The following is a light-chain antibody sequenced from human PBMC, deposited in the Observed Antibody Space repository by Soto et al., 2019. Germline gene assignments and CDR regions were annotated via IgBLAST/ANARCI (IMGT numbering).Light chain of an antibody. Sequence: EIVLTQSPGTLSLSPGERATLSCRTSQSVSSSYLAWYQQTPGQAPRLLIYGASSRATGIPDRFSGSGSGTDFSLTISRLEPEDFAVYYCQQFVNSPITFGQGTRLEIK. V-gene: IGKV3-20*01. J-gene: IGKJ5*01. CDR2: GAS. CDR3: QQFVNSPIT. CDR1: QSVSSSY.